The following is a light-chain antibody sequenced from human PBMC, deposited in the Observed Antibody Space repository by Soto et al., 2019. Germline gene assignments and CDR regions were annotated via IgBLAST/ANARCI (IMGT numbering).Light chain of an antibody. Sequence: QSVLTQPPSASGTPGQRVTISCSGGSSNIGSNPVNWYQQLPGTAPKLLIYSNQQWPSGVPDRFSGSKSGTSASLAISGLQAEDEADYYCAAWDASLNRYVFGTGTKLTVL. CDR2: SNQ. V-gene: IGLV1-44*01. J-gene: IGLJ1*01. CDR1: SSNIGSNP. CDR3: AAWDASLNRYV.